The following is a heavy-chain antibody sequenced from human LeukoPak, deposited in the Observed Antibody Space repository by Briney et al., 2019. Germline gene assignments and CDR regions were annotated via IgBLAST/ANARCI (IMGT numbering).Heavy chain of an antibody. CDR2: ISSSGSTI. CDR3: ASIAAADILFDY. D-gene: IGHD6-13*01. Sequence: GGSLRLSCAASGLTFSDYYMSWIRQAPGKGLEWVSYISSSGSTIYYADSVKGRFTISRDNAKNSLYLQMNSLRAEDTAVYYCASIAAADILFDYWGQGTLVTVSS. J-gene: IGHJ4*02. V-gene: IGHV3-11*04. CDR1: GLTFSDYY.